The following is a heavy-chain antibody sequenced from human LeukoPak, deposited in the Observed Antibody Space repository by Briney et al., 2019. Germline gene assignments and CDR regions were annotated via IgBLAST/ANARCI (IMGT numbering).Heavy chain of an antibody. CDR1: GFTFSGSA. CDR2: IRSKANSYAT. D-gene: IGHD5-24*01. J-gene: IGHJ4*02. CDR3: TEGRDGYPYYFDY. Sequence: GGSLRLSCAASGFTFSGSAMYWVRQASGKGLEWVGRIRSKANSYATAYAASVKGRFTISRDDSKNTAYLQMNSLKTEGTAVYYCTEGRDGYPYYFDYWGQGTLVTVSS. V-gene: IGHV3-73*01.